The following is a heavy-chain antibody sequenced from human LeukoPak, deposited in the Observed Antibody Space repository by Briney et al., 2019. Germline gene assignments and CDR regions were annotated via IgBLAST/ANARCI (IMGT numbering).Heavy chain of an antibody. CDR3: ARLAVYNDILTGPVYYFDY. CDR1: GGSISSSSYY. J-gene: IGHJ4*02. CDR2: IYYSGST. V-gene: IGHV4-39*01. Sequence: PSETLSLTCTVSGGSISSSSYYWGWIRQPPGKGLEWIGSIYYSGSTYYNPSLKSRVTISVDTSKNQFSLKLSSVTAADTAVYYCARLAVYNDILTGPVYYFDYWGQGTLVTVSS. D-gene: IGHD3-9*01.